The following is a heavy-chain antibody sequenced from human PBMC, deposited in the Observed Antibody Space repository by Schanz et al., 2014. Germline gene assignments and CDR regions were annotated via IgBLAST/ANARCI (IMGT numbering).Heavy chain of an antibody. Sequence: EVQLLESGGGLVQPGGSLRLSCAASGFTFSDHYMDWVRQAPGKGLEWVGRITNKPNNYNTEYAASVKGRFTISRDDSRNSLYLQMSSLKTEDTAVYYCVRLDVHDYWGQGTLXTVSA. CDR1: GFTFSDHY. V-gene: IGHV3-72*01. CDR3: VRLDVHDY. J-gene: IGHJ4*02. D-gene: IGHD3-16*01. CDR2: ITNKPNNYNT.